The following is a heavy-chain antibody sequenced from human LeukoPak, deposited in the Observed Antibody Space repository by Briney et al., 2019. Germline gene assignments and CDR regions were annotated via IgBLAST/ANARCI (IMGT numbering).Heavy chain of an antibody. CDR1: GLMFDDYG. J-gene: IGHJ4*02. Sequence: PGGSLRLSCAASGLMFDDYGMSWVRQAPGKRLEWVSGINWNGGRTGYADSVKGRFTISRDNAKNSLYLQMNSLRAEDTALYYCARDYDYGDYPGYWGQGTLVTVSS. D-gene: IGHD4-17*01. V-gene: IGHV3-20*04. CDR3: ARDYDYGDYPGY. CDR2: INWNGGRT.